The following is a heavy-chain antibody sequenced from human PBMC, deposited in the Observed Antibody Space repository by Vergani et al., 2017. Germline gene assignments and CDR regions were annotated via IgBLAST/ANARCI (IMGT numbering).Heavy chain of an antibody. CDR2: IIPIFGTT. D-gene: IGHD3-22*01. CDR3: ARSSCYYSYYFDY. V-gene: IGHV1-69*13. J-gene: IGHJ4*02. CDR1: GGTFSSNS. Sequence: QGQLAQSGAEVKKPGSSVKVSCKASGGTFSSNSISWVRQAPGQGLEWMGRIIPIFGTTSYAQKFQGRVTILADEFTSTAYMELSSLRSEDTAVYYCARSSCYYSYYFDYWGQGTLVTVSS.